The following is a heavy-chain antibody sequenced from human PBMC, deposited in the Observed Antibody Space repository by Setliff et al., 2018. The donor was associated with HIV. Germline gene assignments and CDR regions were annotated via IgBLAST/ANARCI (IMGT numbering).Heavy chain of an antibody. CDR3: ARHSPSDY. CDR2: ISHSAST. J-gene: IGHJ4*02. V-gene: IGHV4-38-2*01. CDR1: GYSISSDYY. Sequence: SETLSLTCAVSGYSISSDYYWGWIRQPPGRGLEWIGDISHSASTSYNPSLKSRVTISVDTSKNQFSLKLSSVTAADTAVYYCARHSPSDYWGQGTLVTVSS.